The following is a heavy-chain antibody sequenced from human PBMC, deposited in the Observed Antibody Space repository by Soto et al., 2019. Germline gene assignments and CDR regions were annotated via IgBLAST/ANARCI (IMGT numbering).Heavy chain of an antibody. D-gene: IGHD6-13*01. Sequence: QVQLVESGGGVVQPGRSLRLSCAASGFTFSSYGMHWVRQAPGKGLEWVAVISYDGSNKYYADSVKGRFTISRDNSKNTLYLQMNSLRAEDTAVYYCAKDHLGSSSLYGMDVWGQGTTVTVSS. V-gene: IGHV3-30*18. CDR2: ISYDGSNK. J-gene: IGHJ6*02. CDR1: GFTFSSYG. CDR3: AKDHLGSSSLYGMDV.